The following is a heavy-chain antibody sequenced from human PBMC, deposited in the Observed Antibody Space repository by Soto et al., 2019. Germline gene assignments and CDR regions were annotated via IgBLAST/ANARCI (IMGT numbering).Heavy chain of an antibody. J-gene: IGHJ6*03. Sequence: ASVKVSCKASGYTFTSYGISWVRQAPGQGLEWMGWISAYNGNTNYAQKLQGRVTMTTDTSTSTAYMELSSLRSEDTAVYYCARARARGCSSTSCLYYMDVWGKGTSVTVSS. V-gene: IGHV1-18*01. CDR3: ARARARGCSSTSCLYYMDV. D-gene: IGHD2-2*01. CDR2: ISAYNGNT. CDR1: GYTFTSYG.